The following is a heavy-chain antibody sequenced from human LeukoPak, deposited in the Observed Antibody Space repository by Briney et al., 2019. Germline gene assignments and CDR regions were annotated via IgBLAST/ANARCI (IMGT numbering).Heavy chain of an antibody. Sequence: PSETLSLTCTVSGYSISSGYYWGWIRQPPGKGLEWIGSIYHSGSTYYNPSLKSRVTISVDTSKNQFSLKLSSVTAADTAVYYCARGITYYYGSGSYYTNHDAFDIWGQGTMVTVSS. CDR2: IYHSGST. CDR1: GYSISSGYY. V-gene: IGHV4-38-2*02. CDR3: ARGITYYYGSGSYYTNHDAFDI. J-gene: IGHJ3*02. D-gene: IGHD3-10*01.